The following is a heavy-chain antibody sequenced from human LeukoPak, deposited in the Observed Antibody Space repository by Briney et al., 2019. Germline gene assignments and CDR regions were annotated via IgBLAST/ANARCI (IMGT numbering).Heavy chain of an antibody. CDR1: GFTFSDHY. J-gene: IGHJ4*02. Sequence: PGGSLRLSCAASGFTFSDHYMDWVRQAPGKGLEWVGRIKNKANSYTTEYAASVKGRFTMSRDDSKNTAYLQMNSLKTEDTAVYYCTIIVGATLDYWGQGTLVTVSS. V-gene: IGHV3-72*01. D-gene: IGHD1-26*01. CDR2: IKNKANSYTT. CDR3: TIIVGATLDY.